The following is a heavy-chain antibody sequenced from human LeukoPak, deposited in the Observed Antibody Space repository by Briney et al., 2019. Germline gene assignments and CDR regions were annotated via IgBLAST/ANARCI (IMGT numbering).Heavy chain of an antibody. J-gene: IGHJ4*02. V-gene: IGHV4-61*01. Sequence: SETLSLTRTVSGGSVSSDSYYWNWIRQPPGKGLEWIGYIYYTGSTNYNPSLKSRVTMSVDTSKNQFSLKLSSVTTADTAVYYCARRRGGSGAPLDSWGQGTLVTVSS. CDR1: GGSVSSDSYY. CDR2: IYYTGST. D-gene: IGHD3-10*01. CDR3: ARRRGGSGAPLDS.